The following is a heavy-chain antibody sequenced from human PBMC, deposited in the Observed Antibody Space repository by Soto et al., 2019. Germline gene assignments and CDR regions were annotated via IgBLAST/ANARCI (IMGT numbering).Heavy chain of an antibody. CDR1: GFTFSSYG. J-gene: IGHJ4*02. V-gene: IGHV3-30*18. CDR3: AKDRNDIPFDY. Sequence: GGSLRLSCAASGFTFSSYGMHWVRQAPGKGLEWVAVISYDGSNKYYADSVKGRFTISRDNSKNTLYLQMNSLRAEDTAVYYCAKDRNDIPFDYWGQGTLVTVSS. CDR2: ISYDGSNK. D-gene: IGHD3-9*01.